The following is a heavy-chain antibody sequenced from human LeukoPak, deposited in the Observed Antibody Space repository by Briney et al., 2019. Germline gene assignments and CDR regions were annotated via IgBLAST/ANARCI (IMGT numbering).Heavy chain of an antibody. CDR1: GGTFSSYA. V-gene: IGHV1-69*06. D-gene: IGHD6-19*01. CDR2: IIPIFGTA. CDR3: ARGVVAVAGPFDY. J-gene: IGHJ4*02. Sequence: SVKVSCKASGGTFSSYAISWVRQAPGQGLEWMGGIIPIFGTANYAQKFQGRVTITADKSTSTAYMKLSSLRSEDTAVYYCARGVVAVAGPFDYWGQGTLVTVSS.